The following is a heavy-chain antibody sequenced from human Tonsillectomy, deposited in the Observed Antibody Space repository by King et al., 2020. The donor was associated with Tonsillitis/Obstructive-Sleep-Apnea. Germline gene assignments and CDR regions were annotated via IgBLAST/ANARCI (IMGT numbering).Heavy chain of an antibody. V-gene: IGHV3-53*01. CDR2: IYTTGIT. Sequence: VQLVESGGGLIRPGGSLRLSCAASGLTVMTNYMTWVRQPPGKGLEWVSVIYTTGITKYADSVTGRFSISRDNSKNTVDLQMKSLRDEDTAVYYCASGKIWXXSXGQGTLVTVSS. CDR3: ASGKIWXXS. CDR1: GLTVMTNY. J-gene: IGHJ4*02. D-gene: IGHD2-15*01.